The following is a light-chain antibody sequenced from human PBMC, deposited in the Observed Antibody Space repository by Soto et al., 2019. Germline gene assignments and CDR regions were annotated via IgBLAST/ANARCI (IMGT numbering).Light chain of an antibody. J-gene: IGKJ1*01. CDR1: QSVSSN. Sequence: EIVMTQSPATLSVSPGERATLSCRASQSVSSNLAWYQQKPGQAPRLLIYGASTRATGIPARFSGSGSGTEFTLTISSLQSEDLAGYYCQQYNNWRRTFGQGTKVEIK. CDR2: GAS. V-gene: IGKV3-15*01. CDR3: QQYNNWRRT.